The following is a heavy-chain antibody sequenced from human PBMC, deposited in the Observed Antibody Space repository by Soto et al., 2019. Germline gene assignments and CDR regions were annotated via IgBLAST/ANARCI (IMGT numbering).Heavy chain of an antibody. CDR1: GYTFTGYY. J-gene: IGHJ3*02. Sequence: EASVKVSCKASGYTFTGYYMHWVRQAPGQGLEWMGWINPNSGGTNYAQKFQGRVTMTRDTSISTAYMELSRLRSDDTAVYYCARDRHCSSASCYGGHDAFDIWGQGTMVTVSS. CDR2: INPNSGGT. D-gene: IGHD2-2*01. CDR3: ARDRHCSSASCYGGHDAFDI. V-gene: IGHV1-2*02.